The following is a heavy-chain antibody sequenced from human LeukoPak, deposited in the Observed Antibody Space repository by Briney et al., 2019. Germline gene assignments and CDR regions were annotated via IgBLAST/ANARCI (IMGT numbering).Heavy chain of an antibody. Sequence: SETLSLTCCVSGGSISSHYWSWIRQPPGKGLEWIGYIYYSGSTNYNPSLKSRVTISVDRSKNQFSLKLRSVTAADTAVYYCAKHLTNAYYDMIWYDPWGQGTLVTVSS. CDR1: GGSISSHY. V-gene: IGHV4-59*11. CDR3: AKHLTNAYYDMIWYDP. J-gene: IGHJ5*02. CDR2: IYYSGST. D-gene: IGHD3-22*01.